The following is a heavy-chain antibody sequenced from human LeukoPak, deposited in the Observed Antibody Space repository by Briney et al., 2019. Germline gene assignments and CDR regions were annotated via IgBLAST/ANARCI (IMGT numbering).Heavy chain of an antibody. V-gene: IGHV3-30*18. J-gene: IGHJ4*02. CDR2: ISYDGSNK. CDR1: GFTFSSYG. Sequence: TGGSLRLSCAASGFTFSSYGMHWVRQAPGKGLEWVAVISYDGSNKYYADSVKGRFTISRDNSKNTLYLQMNSLRAEDTAVYYCAKGEYFDYWRQGTLVTVPS. CDR3: AKGEYFDY.